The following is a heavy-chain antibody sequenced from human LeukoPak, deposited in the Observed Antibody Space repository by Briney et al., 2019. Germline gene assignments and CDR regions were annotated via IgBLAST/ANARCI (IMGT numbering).Heavy chain of an antibody. CDR2: ISAYNGNT. Sequence: ASVKVSCKASGYTFTSYGISWVRQAPGQGLEWMGWISAYNGNTNYAQKLQGRVTMTTDTSTSTAYMELRSLRSDDTAVYYCARDPHQYNIVVVPAATTFDYWGQGTLVTVSS. D-gene: IGHD2-2*01. CDR3: ARDPHQYNIVVVPAATTFDY. J-gene: IGHJ4*02. CDR1: GYTFTSYG. V-gene: IGHV1-18*01.